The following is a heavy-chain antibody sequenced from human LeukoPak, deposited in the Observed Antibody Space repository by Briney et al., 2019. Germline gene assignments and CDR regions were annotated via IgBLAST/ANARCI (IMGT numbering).Heavy chain of an antibody. Sequence: PSETLSLTCTVSGGSISTYYWSWIRQPPGKGLEWIGYMYYSGSTNYNPSLKSRVTISVDTSKNQFSLKLSSVTAADTAVYYCARLIAVTGSFHFDYWGQGTLVTVSS. CDR1: GGSISTYY. J-gene: IGHJ4*02. D-gene: IGHD6-13*01. CDR3: ARLIAVTGSFHFDY. CDR2: MYYSGST. V-gene: IGHV4-59*01.